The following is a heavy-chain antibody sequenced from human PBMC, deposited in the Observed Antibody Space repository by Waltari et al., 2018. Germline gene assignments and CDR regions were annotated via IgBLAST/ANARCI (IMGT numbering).Heavy chain of an antibody. CDR2: IYHSGST. J-gene: IGHJ3*02. V-gene: IGHV4-38-2*01. Sequence: QVQLQESGPGLVKPSETLSLTCAVSGYSISSGYYWGWIRQPPGKGLEWIGRIYHSGSTYYNPSLKSRVTISVDTSKNQFSLKLSSVTAADTAVYYCARRYSSSLGAFDIWGQGTMVTVSS. CDR3: ARRYSSSLGAFDI. CDR1: GYSISSGYY. D-gene: IGHD6-6*01.